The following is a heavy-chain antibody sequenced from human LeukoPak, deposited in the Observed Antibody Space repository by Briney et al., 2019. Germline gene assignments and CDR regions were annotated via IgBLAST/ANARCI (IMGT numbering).Heavy chain of an antibody. CDR3: VLAGSGSYYFDY. Sequence: GESLKISCKGFGYRFTNYWIGWERQMPGKGLEWMGIIYPGDSDTRYSPSFQGQVTISADKSINTAYLQWSSLKASDTAMYYCVLAGSGSYYFDYWGQGILVTVSS. CDR2: IYPGDSDT. D-gene: IGHD3-10*01. CDR1: GYRFTNYW. V-gene: IGHV5-51*01. J-gene: IGHJ4*02.